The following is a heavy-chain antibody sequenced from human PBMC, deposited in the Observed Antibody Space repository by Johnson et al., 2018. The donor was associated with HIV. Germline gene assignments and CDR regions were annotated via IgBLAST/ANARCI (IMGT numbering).Heavy chain of an antibody. J-gene: IGHJ3*02. CDR1: GFTFSSYA. D-gene: IGHD3-10*01. Sequence: MQLVESGGGLVQPGGSLRLSCAASGFTFSSYAMSWVRQAPGKGLEWVSAISGSGGSTYYADSVKGRFTISRDNSKNTLYLQMNSLRAEDTAVYYCAKAPYGSGIRPGAFDIWGQGTMVTVSS. CDR3: AKAPYGSGIRPGAFDI. V-gene: IGHV3-23*04. CDR2: ISGSGGST.